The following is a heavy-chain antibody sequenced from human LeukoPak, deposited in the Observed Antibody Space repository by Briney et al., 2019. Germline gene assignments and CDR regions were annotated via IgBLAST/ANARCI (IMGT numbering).Heavy chain of an antibody. V-gene: IGHV3-30*18. D-gene: IGHD1-26*01. CDR2: ISYDGSNK. CDR3: AKEMGVTNYFEY. Sequence: GGSLRLSCAASGFTFSSSGMHWVRQAPGKGLEWVSVISYDGSNKYYADSVKGRFTISRDDSKNTLYLQMNSLRAEDTAVYYCAKEMGVTNYFEYWGQGTLVTVSS. CDR1: GFTFSSSG. J-gene: IGHJ4*02.